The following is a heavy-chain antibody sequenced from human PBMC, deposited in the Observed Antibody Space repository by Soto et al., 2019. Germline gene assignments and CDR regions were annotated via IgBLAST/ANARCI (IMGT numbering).Heavy chain of an antibody. V-gene: IGHV4-4*02. D-gene: IGHD4-17*01. Sequence: SETLSLTCAVSGASISSSNWWSWVRQPPGKGLEWIGEIFHSGDTDYNPSLKSRVTISVDKTKNQFSLKLNSVTAADTAVYYCAKGMDPVEVDYHFDYWGQGTPVTVSS. J-gene: IGHJ4*02. CDR1: GASISSSNW. CDR2: IFHSGDT. CDR3: AKGMDPVEVDYHFDY.